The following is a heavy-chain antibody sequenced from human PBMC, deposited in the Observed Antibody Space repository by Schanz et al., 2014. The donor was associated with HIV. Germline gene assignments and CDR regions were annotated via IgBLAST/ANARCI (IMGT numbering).Heavy chain of an antibody. CDR3: SCGSSWSSEFES. CDR2: FYARGNT. J-gene: IGHJ4*02. V-gene: IGHV4-4*07. CDR1: GDSINSYY. D-gene: IGHD6-13*01. Sequence: QVHLQESGPGLVKPSETLSLTCTVSGDSINSYYWSWIRQPAGKGLEWIGRFYARGNTNYNPSLRSRVTMSLDPSEKQFSLKLSSVTAADTALYYCSCGSSWSSEFESWGQGTLVTVSS.